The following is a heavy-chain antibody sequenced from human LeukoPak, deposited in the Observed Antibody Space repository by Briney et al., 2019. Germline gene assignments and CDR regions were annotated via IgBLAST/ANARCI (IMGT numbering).Heavy chain of an antibody. CDR3: ARGRYCSSTSCYIDYYYGMDV. V-gene: IGHV4-34*01. D-gene: IGHD2-2*02. CDR2: INHSGST. CDR1: GGSFSGYY. J-gene: IGHJ6*02. Sequence: PSETLSLTCAVYGGSFSGYYWSWIRQPPGKGQEWIGEINHSGSTNYNPSLKSRVTISVDTSKNQFSLKLSSVTAADTAVYYCARGRYCSSTSCYIDYYYGMDVWGQGTTVTVSS.